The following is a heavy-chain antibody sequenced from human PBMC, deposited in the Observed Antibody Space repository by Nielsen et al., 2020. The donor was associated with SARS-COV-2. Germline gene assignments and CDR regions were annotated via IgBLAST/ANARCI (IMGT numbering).Heavy chain of an antibody. Sequence: SVKVSCKASGGTFSSYAISWARQAPGQGLEWMGGIIPIFGTANYAQKFQGRVTITADESTSTAYMELSSLRSEDTAVYYCARPLGVNSFKDAFDIWGQGTMVTVSS. CDR3: ARPLGVNSFKDAFDI. CDR1: GGTFSSYA. J-gene: IGHJ3*02. V-gene: IGHV1-69*13. CDR2: IIPIFGTA.